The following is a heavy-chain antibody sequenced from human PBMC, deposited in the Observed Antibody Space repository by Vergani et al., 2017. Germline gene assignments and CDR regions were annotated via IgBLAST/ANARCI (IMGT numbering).Heavy chain of an antibody. D-gene: IGHD6-19*01. CDR2: IYTSGST. CDR1: GGSISSGSYY. CDR3: ARDISSGWPYYYYGMDV. V-gene: IGHV4-61*02. Sequence: QLQLRETGPGLVKPSETLSLTCTVSGGSISSGSYYWSWIRQPAGKGLEWIGRIYTSGSTNYNPSLKSRVTISVDTSKNQFSLKLSSVTAADTAVYYCARDISSGWPYYYYGMDVWGQGTTVTVSS. J-gene: IGHJ6*02.